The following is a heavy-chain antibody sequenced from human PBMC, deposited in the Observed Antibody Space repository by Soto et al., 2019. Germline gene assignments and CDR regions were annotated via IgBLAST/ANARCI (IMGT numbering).Heavy chain of an antibody. D-gene: IGHD2-8*01. V-gene: IGHV3-21*01. CDR2: ISVSGDNI. CDR1: GFSFNSFN. J-gene: IGHJ4*02. Sequence: GGSLRLSCLASGFSFNSFNMNWIRLAPGRGLEWVASISVSGDNIYYGDSMQGRFTISRDNSKRSVFLDLNSLRVEDTAVYYCARDLGLLKSMFDYWGQGTLVTVSS. CDR3: ARDLGLLKSMFDY.